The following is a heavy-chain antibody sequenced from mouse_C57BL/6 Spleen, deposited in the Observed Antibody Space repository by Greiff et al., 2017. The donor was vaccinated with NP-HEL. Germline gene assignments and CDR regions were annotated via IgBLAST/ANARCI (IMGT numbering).Heavy chain of an antibody. CDR1: GFNIKDYY. CDR2: IDPEDGET. V-gene: IGHV14-2*01. CDR3: ARGGGPEFAY. J-gene: IGHJ3*01. D-gene: IGHD1-1*02. Sequence: EVQLQQSGAELVKPGASVKLSCTASGFNIKDYYMHWVKQRTEQGLEWIGRIDPEDGETKYAPNFQGKATITADTSSNTAYLQLSSLTSEDTAVYYCARGGGPEFAYWGQGTLVTVSA.